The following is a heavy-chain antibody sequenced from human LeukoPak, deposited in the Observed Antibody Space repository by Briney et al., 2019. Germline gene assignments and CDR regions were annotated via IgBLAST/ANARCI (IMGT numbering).Heavy chain of an antibody. CDR3: ARGDSFSGNIAC. V-gene: IGHV4-34*01. CDR2: INNSGST. Sequence: PSETLSLTCAVYGGSFSGYYWSWIRQPPGKGLEWIGEINNSGSTNYNPSLKSRVTISVDTSKNQFSLKLSSVTAADTAVYYCARGDSFSGNIACWGQGTLVTVSS. CDR1: GGSFSGYY. D-gene: IGHD2-21*01. J-gene: IGHJ4*02.